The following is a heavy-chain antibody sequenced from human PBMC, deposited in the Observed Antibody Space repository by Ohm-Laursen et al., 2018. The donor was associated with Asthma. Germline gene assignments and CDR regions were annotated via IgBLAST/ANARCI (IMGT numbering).Heavy chain of an antibody. Sequence: LRLSCTASGFTFSSYGMHWVRQAPGKGLEWVAVIWYDGSNKYYADSVKGRFTISRDNSKNTLYLQMNSLRPDDTAVYYCARDVMEWYLPAFDFWGQGTLVTVSS. CDR1: GFTFSSYG. D-gene: IGHD3-3*01. J-gene: IGHJ4*02. V-gene: IGHV3-33*01. CDR3: ARDVMEWYLPAFDF. CDR2: IWYDGSNK.